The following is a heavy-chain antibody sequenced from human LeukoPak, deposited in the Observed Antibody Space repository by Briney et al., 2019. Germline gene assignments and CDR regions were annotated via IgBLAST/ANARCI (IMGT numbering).Heavy chain of an antibody. CDR2: INHSGST. CDR3: ARVPRLALDCSGGSCYPVYYYYGMDV. V-gene: IGHV4-34*01. J-gene: IGHJ6*02. D-gene: IGHD2-15*01. CDR1: GGSFSGYY. Sequence: SETLSLTCAVYGGSFSGYYWSWIRQPPGKGLEWIGEINHSGSTNYNPSLKSRVTISVDTSKNQFSLQLNSVTPEDTAVYYCARVPRLALDCSGGSCYPVYYYYGMDVWGQGTTVTVSS.